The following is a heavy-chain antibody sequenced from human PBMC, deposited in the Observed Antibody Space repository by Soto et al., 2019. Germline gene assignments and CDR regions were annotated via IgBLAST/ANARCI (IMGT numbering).Heavy chain of an antibody. D-gene: IGHD3-16*01. CDR3: AILIYGVQEGPFAY. CDR1: GYSFSSYC. CDR2: IYPGESDT. V-gene: IGHV5-51*01. Sequence: ESLRVSCKGSGYSFSSYCIRWVRQMPGKGLEWMGIIYPGESDTRYSPSFQGQVTISADKSISTAYLQRSSLKASDTAIYYCAILIYGVQEGPFAYWGQGTLVIASA. J-gene: IGHJ4*02.